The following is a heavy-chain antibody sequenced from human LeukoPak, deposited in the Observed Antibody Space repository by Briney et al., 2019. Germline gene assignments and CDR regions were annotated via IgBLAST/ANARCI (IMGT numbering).Heavy chain of an antibody. D-gene: IGHD6-13*01. V-gene: IGHV3-30-3*01. Sequence: PGGSLRLSCAASGFTFSSYAMHWVRQAPGKGLEWVAVISYDGSNKYYADSVKGRFTISRDNSKNTLYLQMNSLRAEDTAVYYCARDHGAGIAIFDYWGQGTLVTVSS. J-gene: IGHJ4*02. CDR1: GFTFSSYA. CDR2: ISYDGSNK. CDR3: ARDHGAGIAIFDY.